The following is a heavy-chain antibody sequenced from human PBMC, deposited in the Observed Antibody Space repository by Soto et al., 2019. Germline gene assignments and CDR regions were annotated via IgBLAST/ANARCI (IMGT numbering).Heavy chain of an antibody. Sequence: QRQLQESGPGLVKPSETLSLTCTVSGGSISSSSYYWGWIRQPPGKGLEWIGSIYYSGSTYYNTTLTSRVTIAVDTSKYQFSLKLSCVTDADTAVYYCARHLDWSGVSCYSIDIWREGTKVTVSS. CDR1: GGSISSSSYY. V-gene: IGHV4-39*01. CDR3: ARHLDWSGVSCYSIDI. D-gene: IGHD2-15*01. CDR2: IYYSGST. J-gene: IGHJ3*02.